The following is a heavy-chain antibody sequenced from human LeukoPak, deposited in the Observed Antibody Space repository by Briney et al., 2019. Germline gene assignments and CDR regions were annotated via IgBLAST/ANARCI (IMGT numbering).Heavy chain of an antibody. CDR1: GGSISSSTYY. Sequence: SETLSLTCTVSGGSISSSTYYWGWIRQPPGKGLEWIASFYHSGSTNYNPSLGRRVTISLDTPKNRFSLNLSSVTAADTAVYYCARLSSGNCFDSWGQGTLVTVSS. J-gene: IGHJ5*01. CDR3: ARLSSGNCFDS. D-gene: IGHD6-19*01. V-gene: IGHV4-61*05. CDR2: FYHSGST.